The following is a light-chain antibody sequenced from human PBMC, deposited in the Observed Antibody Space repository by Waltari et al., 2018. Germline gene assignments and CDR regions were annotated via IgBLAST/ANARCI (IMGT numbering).Light chain of an antibody. J-gene: IGLJ3*02. V-gene: IGLV2-11*01. CDR1: VNDVGVEDY. Sequence: QSALTQPHSVSASPGQSVTIPCSGSVNDVGVEDYVSWYQQLPGKAPKLILYDVVKRPSVVPSRFSGAKYGTTASLTIASLQTDDEATYYCCSYAGTYTFVFGGGTKLTVL. CDR2: DVV. CDR3: CSYAGTYTFV.